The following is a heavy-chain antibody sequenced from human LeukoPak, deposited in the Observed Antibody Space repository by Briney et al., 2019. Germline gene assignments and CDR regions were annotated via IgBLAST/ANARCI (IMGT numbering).Heavy chain of an antibody. J-gene: IGHJ6*03. V-gene: IGHV1-18*01. CDR2: ISAYNGHT. D-gene: IGHD4-11*01. CDR3: ARDRAVTTLLRQLQRKYMDV. CDR1: GYTFTNYG. Sequence: EASVKVSCKASGYTFTNYGITWVRQAPGQGLEWMGWISAYNGHTNYAQKLRGRVTMTTDTSTSTAYMELRSLRSDDTAVYYCARDRAVTTLLRQLQRKYMDVWGKGTTVTISS.